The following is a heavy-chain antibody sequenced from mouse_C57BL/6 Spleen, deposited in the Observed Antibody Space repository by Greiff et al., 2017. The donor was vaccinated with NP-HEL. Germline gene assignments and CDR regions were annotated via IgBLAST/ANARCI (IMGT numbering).Heavy chain of an antibody. CDR1: GFTFSDYG. V-gene: IGHV5-17*01. D-gene: IGHD1-1*01. Sequence: EVQVVASGGGLVKPGGSLKLSCAASGFTFSDYGMHWVSQAPEKGLEWVAYISSGSSTIYYADTVKGRFTISRDNAKNTLFLQMTSLRAEDTAMYYCARRTAVAGDYAMDYWGQGTSVTVSS. CDR3: ARRTAVAGDYAMDY. CDR2: ISSGSSTI. J-gene: IGHJ4*01.